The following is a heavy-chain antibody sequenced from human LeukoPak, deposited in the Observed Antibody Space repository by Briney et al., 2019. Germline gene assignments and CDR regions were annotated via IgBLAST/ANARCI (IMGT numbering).Heavy chain of an antibody. D-gene: IGHD6-19*01. V-gene: IGHV3-69-1*01. CDR3: ARDREDSSGPLDY. CDR1: GFTFSAHA. J-gene: IGHJ4*02. CDR2: IGSDNKP. Sequence: PGGSLSLSCEASGFTFSAHAMTWVRQAPGKGLEWVSSIGSDNKPHYSESVKGRFAISRDNSKNTLYLQMNSLRAEDTAVYYCARDREDSSGPLDYWGQGTLVTVSS.